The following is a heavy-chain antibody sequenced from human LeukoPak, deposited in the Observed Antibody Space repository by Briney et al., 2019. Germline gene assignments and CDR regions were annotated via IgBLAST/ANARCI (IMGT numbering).Heavy chain of an antibody. D-gene: IGHD4-23*01. V-gene: IGHV3-30*03. J-gene: IGHJ3*02. CDR2: ISYDGSNK. Sequence: SGGSLRLSCAASGFTFSSYGMHWVRQAPGKGLEWVAVISYDGSNKYYADSVKGRFTISRDNSKNTLYLQMNSLRAEDTAVYYCARESYGGNSPTDAFDIWGQGTMVTVSS. CDR1: GFTFSSYG. CDR3: ARESYGGNSPTDAFDI.